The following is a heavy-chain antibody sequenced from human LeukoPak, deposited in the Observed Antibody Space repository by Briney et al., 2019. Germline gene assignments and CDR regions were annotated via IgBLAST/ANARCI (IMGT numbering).Heavy chain of an antibody. Sequence: PGGSLRLSCAASGFTFSSYAMSWVRQAPGKGLEWVSAISGSGGSTYYADSVKGRFTISRDNSKNTLYLQMNSLRAEDTAVYYCARTDSLQDGMDVWGQGTTVTVSS. D-gene: IGHD1-1*01. CDR2: ISGSGGST. V-gene: IGHV3-23*01. J-gene: IGHJ6*02. CDR1: GFTFSSYA. CDR3: ARTDSLQDGMDV.